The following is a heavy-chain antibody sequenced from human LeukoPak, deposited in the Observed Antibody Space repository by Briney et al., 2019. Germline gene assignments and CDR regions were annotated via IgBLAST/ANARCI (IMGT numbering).Heavy chain of an antibody. Sequence: GGSLKLSCAASGFTLSDSIIHWVRQASGKGLEWVANISPDGSEQNYVGSVKGRFTISRDTAKNSVYLQMNSLRDADTAVYYCARDNAAVPGGDYWGQGALVTVSS. J-gene: IGHJ4*02. CDR1: GFTLSDSI. D-gene: IGHD6-13*01. CDR3: ARDNAAVPGGDY. V-gene: IGHV3-7*04. CDR2: ISPDGSEQ.